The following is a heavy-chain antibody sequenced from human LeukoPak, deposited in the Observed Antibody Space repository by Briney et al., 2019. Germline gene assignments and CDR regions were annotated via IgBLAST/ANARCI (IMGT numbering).Heavy chain of an antibody. D-gene: IGHD1-1*01. CDR3: VRDDPGVQQERRLSPFDI. Sequence: GGSLRLSCAVSGFTFSRYAMTWVRQAPGQGLEWVACISKSRNYIYYADSVKGRFTISRDDAKSSLYLQMDSLRVEDTALYYCVRDDPGVQQERRLSPFDIWGQGTMVTVSS. V-gene: IGHV3-21*04. J-gene: IGHJ3*02. CDR1: GFTFSRYA. CDR2: ISKSRNYI.